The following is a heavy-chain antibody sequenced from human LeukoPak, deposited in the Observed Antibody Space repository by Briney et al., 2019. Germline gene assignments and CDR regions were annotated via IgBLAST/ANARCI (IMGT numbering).Heavy chain of an antibody. CDR1: GGSISSYY. CDR3: ARDLNFDTNWFDP. V-gene: IGHV4-59*01. D-gene: IGHD3-9*01. J-gene: IGHJ5*02. Sequence: SETLSLTCTVSGGSISSYYWSWIRQPPGEGLEWIGYIYYSGSTNYNPSLKSRVTISVDTSKNQFSLKLSSVTAADTAVYYCARDLNFDTNWFDPWGQGTLVTVSS. CDR2: IYYSGST.